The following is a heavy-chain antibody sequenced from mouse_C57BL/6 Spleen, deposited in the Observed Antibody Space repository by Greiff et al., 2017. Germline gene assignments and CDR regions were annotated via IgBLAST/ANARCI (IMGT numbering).Heavy chain of an antibody. J-gene: IGHJ2*01. D-gene: IGHD1-1*01. CDR2: IDPSDSYT. CDR3: ARSGLLLRSHYFDY. CDR1: GYTFTSYW. V-gene: IGHV1-50*01. Sequence: QVQLQQPGAELVKPGASVKLSCKASGYTFTSYWMQWVKQRPGQGLEWIGEIDPSDSYTNYNQKFKGKATLTVGTSSSTAYMQLSSLTSEDSAVYYCARSGLLLRSHYFDYWGQGTTLTVSS.